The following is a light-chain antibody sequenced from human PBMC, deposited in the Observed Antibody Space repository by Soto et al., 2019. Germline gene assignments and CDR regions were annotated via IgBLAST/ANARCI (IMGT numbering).Light chain of an antibody. Sequence: QSALTQPPSASGSPGQSVTISCTGTSSDVGGYNYVSWYQQHPGKAPKLMVYEVSNRPSGVSNRFSGSKSGNTASLTISGLQTEDEADYYCGSYTSSSTVVFGGGTKLTVL. CDR1: SSDVGGYNY. CDR2: EVS. V-gene: IGLV2-14*01. CDR3: GSYTSSSTVV. J-gene: IGLJ2*01.